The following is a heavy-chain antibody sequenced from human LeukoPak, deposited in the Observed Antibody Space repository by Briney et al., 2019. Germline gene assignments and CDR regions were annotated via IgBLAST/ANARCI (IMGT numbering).Heavy chain of an antibody. CDR3: TTEHTTGTVLSSR. J-gene: IGHJ4*02. V-gene: IGHV3-15*01. CDR1: GFTFSNAW. CDR2: IKSKTVGGTT. D-gene: IGHD1-1*01. Sequence: PGGSLRLSCAASGFTFSNAWMSWVRQAPGKGLEWVGRIKSKTVGGTTDYAAPVKGRFTISRDDSKNTLYLQMNSLKTEDTAVYYCTTEHTTGTVLSSRWGQGTLVTVSS.